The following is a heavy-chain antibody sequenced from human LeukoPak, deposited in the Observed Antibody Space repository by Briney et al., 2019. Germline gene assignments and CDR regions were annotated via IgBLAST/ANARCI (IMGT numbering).Heavy chain of an antibody. CDR1: GGSISSGNYY. CDR3: PRDGVLPNFDWLLGPFDL. J-gene: IGHJ2*01. Sequence: SQTLSLTCTVSGGSISSGNYYWSWIRQPAGKGLEWIGRIYTTGSTNFNPSLKSRVTISVDTSKNQFSLNLRSVTAADTAVYYCPRDGVLPNFDWLLGPFDLCGRGTLV. V-gene: IGHV4-61*02. CDR2: IYTTGST. D-gene: IGHD3-9*01.